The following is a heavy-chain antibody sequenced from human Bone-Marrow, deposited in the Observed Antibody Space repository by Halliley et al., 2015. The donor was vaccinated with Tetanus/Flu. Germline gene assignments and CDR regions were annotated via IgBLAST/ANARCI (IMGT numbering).Heavy chain of an antibody. CDR3: ARLDMARGVLEREDY. D-gene: IGHD3-10*01. V-gene: IGHV5-51*03. CDR1: GYSFSTYW. CDR2: IYPADSDT. J-gene: IGHJ4*02. Sequence: QLVQSGAEVKKPGESLKISCKGSGYSFSTYWIAWVRQMPGKGLEWMGIIYPADSDTRYSPSFRGQVTISADKSISTAYLQWSSLKASDTAMYYCARLDMARGVLEREDYWGQGTLVTVSS.